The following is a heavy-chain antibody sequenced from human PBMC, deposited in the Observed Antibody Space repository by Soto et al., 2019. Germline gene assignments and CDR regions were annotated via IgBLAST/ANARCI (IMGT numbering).Heavy chain of an antibody. D-gene: IGHD3-3*01. Sequence: QVQLQESGPGLVKPSQTLSLTCTVSGGSISSGGYYWSWIRQHPGKGLEWIGYIYYSGSTYYNPSLQSRVTISVDTSKNQFSLKLSSVTAADTAVYYCARANYDFWSGYYSYWGQGTLVTVSS. J-gene: IGHJ4*02. CDR3: ARANYDFWSGYYSY. CDR1: GGSISSGGYY. V-gene: IGHV4-31*03. CDR2: IYYSGST.